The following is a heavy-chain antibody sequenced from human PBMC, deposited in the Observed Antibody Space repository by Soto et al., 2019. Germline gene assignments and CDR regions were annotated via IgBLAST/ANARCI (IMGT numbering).Heavy chain of an antibody. CDR1: GFTFSNAW. Sequence: GGSLRLSCAASGFTFSNAWMSWVRQAPGKGLEWVGRTKSKTDGGTTDYAAPVKGRFTISRDDSKNTLYLQMNRLKTEDTAVYYCTTNNLGYCTNGVCYMTRNYYYYGMDVSGQGTTVTVSS. D-gene: IGHD2-8*01. J-gene: IGHJ6*02. V-gene: IGHV3-15*01. CDR3: TTNNLGYCTNGVCYMTRNYYYYGMDV. CDR2: TKSKTDGGTT.